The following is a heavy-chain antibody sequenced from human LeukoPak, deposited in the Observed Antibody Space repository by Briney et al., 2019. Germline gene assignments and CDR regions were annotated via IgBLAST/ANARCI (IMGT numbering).Heavy chain of an antibody. J-gene: IGHJ5*02. D-gene: IGHD2-15*01. CDR2: IYHSGDT. CDR1: GYSITSGYY. V-gene: IGHV4-38-2*02. Sequence: SETLSLTCIVSGYSITSGYYWGWIRQPPGKGLEWIGSIYHSGDTYYNPSLKSRVTISVDTSKNQFSLKLSSVTAADTAVYYCARVKGVVVAATPTPWFDPWGQGTLVTVSS. CDR3: ARVKGVVVAATPTPWFDP.